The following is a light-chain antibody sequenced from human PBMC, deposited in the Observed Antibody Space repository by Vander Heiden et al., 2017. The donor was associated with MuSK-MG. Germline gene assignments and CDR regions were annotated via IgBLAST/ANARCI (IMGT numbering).Light chain of an antibody. CDR2: AAS. CDR3: QKDNTAPIT. V-gene: IGKV1-27*01. CDR1: QGISNY. J-gene: IGKJ4*01. Sequence: DIQMTQSPSSLTASVGDRVTITCRASQGISNYLAWYQQKPGKVPKLLIYAASTLQSGVPSRFRGRRSGTDFTLTISSLQPEDVATYYCQKDNTAPITSGGRTKLEIK.